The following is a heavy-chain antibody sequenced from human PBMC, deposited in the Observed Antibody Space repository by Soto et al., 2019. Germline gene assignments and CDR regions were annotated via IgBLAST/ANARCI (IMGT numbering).Heavy chain of an antibody. CDR2: IYYSGST. D-gene: IGHD1-26*01. Sequence: PSETLSLTCTVSGGSISSSSYYWGWIRQPPGKGLEWIGSIYYSGSTYYNPSLKSRVTISVDTSKNQFSLKLSSVTAADTAVYYCASPVGATTGADYYYYYGMDVWGQGTTVTVSS. CDR1: GGSISSSSYY. CDR3: ASPVGATTGADYYYYYGMDV. V-gene: IGHV4-39*01. J-gene: IGHJ6*02.